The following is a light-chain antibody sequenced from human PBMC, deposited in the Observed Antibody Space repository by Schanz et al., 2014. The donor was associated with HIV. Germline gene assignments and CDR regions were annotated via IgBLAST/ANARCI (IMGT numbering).Light chain of an antibody. J-gene: IGKJ2*01. Sequence: DVEMTQSPSTLSAAVGDRVTITCRASESIDTYLAWYQQSPGKAPKLLIYESSTLQSGVPSRFSGSGSGTEFTLTITTLQPEDFAIYYCQQYDTYPYTFGQGTTLDLK. CDR3: QQYDTYPYT. CDR2: ESS. CDR1: ESIDTY. V-gene: IGKV1-5*03.